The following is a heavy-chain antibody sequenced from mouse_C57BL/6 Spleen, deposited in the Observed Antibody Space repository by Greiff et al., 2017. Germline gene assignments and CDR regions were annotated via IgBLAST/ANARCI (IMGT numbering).Heavy chain of an antibody. Sequence: VQLQQSGAELVKPGASVKISCKASGYAFTSYWMNWVKQRPGKGLEWIGQIYPSAGDTNYNQKFKGKATLTVDKSSSTAYMQLSSLTSEDSAVYYCARSQDGSGCYGMDYWGQGTLVTVSA. CDR2: IYPSAGDT. CDR3: ARSQDGSGCYGMDY. V-gene: IGHV1-80*01. D-gene: IGHD3-2*02. CDR1: GYAFTSYW. J-gene: IGHJ4*01.